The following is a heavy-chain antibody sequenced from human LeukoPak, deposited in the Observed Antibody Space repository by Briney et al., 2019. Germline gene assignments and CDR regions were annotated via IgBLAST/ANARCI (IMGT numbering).Heavy chain of an antibody. CDR3: ARDSPYCSGGSCYYYGMDV. J-gene: IGHJ6*02. CDR2: IYHSGST. V-gene: IGHV4-30-2*01. D-gene: IGHD2-15*01. CDR1: GSSISSGGYS. Sequence: SETLSLTCAVSGSSISSGGYSWSWIRQPPGKGLEWIGYIYHSGSTYYNPSLKSRVTISVDRSKNQFSLKLSSVTAADTAVYYCARDSPYCSGGSCYYYGMDVWGQGTTVTVSS.